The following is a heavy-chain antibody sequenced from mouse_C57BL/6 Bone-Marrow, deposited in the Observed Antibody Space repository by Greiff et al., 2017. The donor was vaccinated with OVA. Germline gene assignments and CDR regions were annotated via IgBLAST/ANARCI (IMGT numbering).Heavy chain of an antibody. J-gene: IGHJ2*01. CDR2: IYPRSGNT. CDR3: ARWKQLRIPVFDY. Sequence: VKLQESGAELARPGASVKLSCKASGYTFTSYGISWVKQRTGQGLEWIGEIYPRSGNTYYNEKFKGKATLTADKSSSTAYMELRSLTSEDSAVYFCARWKQLRIPVFDYWGQGTTLTVSS. CDR1: GYTFTSYG. V-gene: IGHV1-81*01. D-gene: IGHD3-2*02.